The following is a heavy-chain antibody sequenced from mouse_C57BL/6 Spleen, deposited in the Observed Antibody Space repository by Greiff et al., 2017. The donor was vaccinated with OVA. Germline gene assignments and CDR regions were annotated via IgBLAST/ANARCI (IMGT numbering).Heavy chain of an antibody. CDR2: ISDGGSYT. CDR1: GFTFSSYA. Sequence: DVKLVESGGGLVKPGGSLKLSCAASGFTFSSYAMSWVRQTPEKRLEWVATISDGGSYTYYPDNVKGRFTISRDNAKNNLYLQMSHLKSEDTAMYYCARSVYGNYPNAMDYWGQGTSVTVSS. D-gene: IGHD2-1*01. CDR3: ARSVYGNYPNAMDY. V-gene: IGHV5-4*03. J-gene: IGHJ4*01.